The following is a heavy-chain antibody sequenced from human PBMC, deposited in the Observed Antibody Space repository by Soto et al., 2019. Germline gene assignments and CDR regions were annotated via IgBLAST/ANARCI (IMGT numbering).Heavy chain of an antibody. Sequence: QVQLVQSGAEVKKPGASVKVSCQASGYMFGSYGVSWIRQAPGQGLEWMGWISGHNGNTNSAQKFQGRVTMTTDTFTGTVYMDLRSLRSDDTAVYYCARASSATYYFDGRGSLFDYWGQGTLVTVSS. CDR2: ISGHNGNT. CDR1: GYMFGSYG. CDR3: ARASSATYYFDGRGSLFDY. J-gene: IGHJ4*02. V-gene: IGHV1-18*01. D-gene: IGHD3-9*01.